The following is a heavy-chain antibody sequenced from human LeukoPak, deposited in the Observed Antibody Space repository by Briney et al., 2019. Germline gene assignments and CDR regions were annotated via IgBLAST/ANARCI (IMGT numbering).Heavy chain of an antibody. V-gene: IGHV3-7*01. J-gene: IGHJ4*01. CDR2: IKHDGSEK. CDR1: GFTFSSYW. CDR3: ARGGGYSGSFNDY. D-gene: IGHD1-26*01. Sequence: GGSLRLSCAASGFTFSSYWMSWVRQAPGKGLEWVANIKHDGSEKYYVDSVKGRFTISRDNAKNSLYLQMNSLRAEDTAVYYCARGGGYSGSFNDYWGQGTLVTVSS.